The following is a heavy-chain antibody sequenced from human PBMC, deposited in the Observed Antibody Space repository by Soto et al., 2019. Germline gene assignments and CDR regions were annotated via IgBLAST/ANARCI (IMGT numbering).Heavy chain of an antibody. D-gene: IGHD5-12*01. CDR2: MNPNSGNT. CDR3: ARARGYSGYDERYFDY. CDR1: GYTFTSYD. V-gene: IGHV1-8*01. Sequence: QVQLVQSGAEVKKPGASVKVSCKASGYTFTSYDINWVRQATGQGLEWMGWMNPNSGNTGYAQKFQGRVTMTRNTSISTAYMELSCLRSEDTAVYYCARARGYSGYDERYFDYWGQGTLVTVSS. J-gene: IGHJ4*02.